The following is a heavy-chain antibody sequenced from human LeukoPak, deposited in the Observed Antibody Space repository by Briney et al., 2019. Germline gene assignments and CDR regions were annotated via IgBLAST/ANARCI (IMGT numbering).Heavy chain of an antibody. CDR2: ISWNSGDI. CDR3: TKDTRVRRVSVLYYFDS. J-gene: IGHJ4*02. D-gene: IGHD1-14*01. V-gene: IGHV3-9*01. Sequence: PGRSLTLSCAASGFTFDDYALHWVRQAPGRGLEWVSGISWNSGDIGYADSVKGRFTISRDNAKNSLNLQMTSLRVEDTALYYCTKDTRVRRVSVLYYFDSWGQGTLVTVSS. CDR1: GFTFDDYA.